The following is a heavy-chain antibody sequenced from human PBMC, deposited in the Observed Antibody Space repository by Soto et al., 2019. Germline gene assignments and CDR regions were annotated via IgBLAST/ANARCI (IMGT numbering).Heavy chain of an antibody. V-gene: IGHV3-23*01. D-gene: IGHD5-18*01. CDR2: ISGSDGGA. Sequence: VHLLESGGGLVQPGGSLRLSCAASELSSSNHAMTWVRQAPGRGLEWVSGISGSDGGAYYADSVKGRFTISRDNSRSTLYLQMSSLRVEDTAVYYCASGGLHGYTDGGLSDFYSWGQGTLVTVSS. CDR3: ASGGLHGYTDGGLSDFYS. J-gene: IGHJ4*02. CDR1: ELSSSNHA.